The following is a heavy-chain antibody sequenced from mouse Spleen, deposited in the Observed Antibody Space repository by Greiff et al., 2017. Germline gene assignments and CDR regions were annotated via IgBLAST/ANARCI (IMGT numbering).Heavy chain of an antibody. D-gene: IGHD2-4*01. CDR1: GYSITSGYY. Sequence: VQLQQSGPGLVKPSQSLSLTCSVTGYSITSGYYWNWIRQFPGNKLEWMGYISYDGSNNYNPSLKNRISITRDTSKNQFFLKLNSVTTEDTATYYCARDPIYYDYGWYFDVWGTGTTVTVSS. CDR2: ISYDGSN. J-gene: IGHJ1*03. CDR3: ARDPIYYDYGWYFDV. V-gene: IGHV3-6*01.